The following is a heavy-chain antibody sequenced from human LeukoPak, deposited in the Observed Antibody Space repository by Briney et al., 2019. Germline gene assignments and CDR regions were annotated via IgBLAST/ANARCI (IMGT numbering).Heavy chain of an antibody. CDR3: ARGGYSSSWYHFDY. CDR1: GFTVSSNY. D-gene: IGHD6-13*01. V-gene: IGHV3-53*01. Sequence: GGSLRLSCAASGFTVSSNYMSWVRQAPGKGLEWVSVIYSGGTTNYADSVKGRFTISRDNSKDTLFLQMNSLRAEDTAVYYCARGGYSSSWYHFDYWGQGTLVTVSS. CDR2: IYSGGTT. J-gene: IGHJ4*02.